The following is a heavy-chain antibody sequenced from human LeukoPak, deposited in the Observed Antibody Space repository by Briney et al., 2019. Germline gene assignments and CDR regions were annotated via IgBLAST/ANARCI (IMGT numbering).Heavy chain of an antibody. CDR3: TTVKGAMFRASIDAFDI. D-gene: IGHD3-10*01. V-gene: IGHV3-15*01. CDR1: GFTFSSYW. J-gene: IGHJ3*02. Sequence: GGSLRLSCAASGFTFSSYWMSWVRQAPGKGLEWVGRIKSKTDGGTTDYAAPVKGRFTISRDDSKNTLYLQINSLKTEDTAVYYCTTVKGAMFRASIDAFDIWGQGTMVTVSS. CDR2: IKSKTDGGTT.